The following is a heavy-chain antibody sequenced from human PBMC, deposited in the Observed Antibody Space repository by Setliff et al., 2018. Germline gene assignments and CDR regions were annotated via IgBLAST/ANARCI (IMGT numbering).Heavy chain of an antibody. D-gene: IGHD2-21*02. V-gene: IGHV3-23*01. CDR1: GFTFSRYW. CDR2: ISGSGGST. Sequence: GGSLRLSCAASGFTFSRYWMYWVRQAPGKGLEWVAAISGSGGSTYYANSVKGRFIVSRDNSKSTVYLQMNRLRGDDTAVYYCAKGHLSVAHCGADCYPFDSWGQGTLVTVSS. J-gene: IGHJ4*02. CDR3: AKGHLSVAHCGADCYPFDS.